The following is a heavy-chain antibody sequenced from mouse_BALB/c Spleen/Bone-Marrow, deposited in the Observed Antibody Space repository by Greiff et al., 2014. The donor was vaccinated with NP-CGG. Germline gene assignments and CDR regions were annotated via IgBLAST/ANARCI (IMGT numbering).Heavy chain of an antibody. D-gene: IGHD4-1*01. CDR3: ARSGTDYAMDY. CDR2: IWSDGST. Sequence: QVQLKQSGPDLVAPSQSLSLTCTVSGFSLTSYGLHWVRQPPGKGLEWLGVIWSDGSTTYNSALKSRLSISKDNSKRQVLLKVNSLQTDDTAMYYCARSGTDYAMDYWGQGTSVTVSS. V-gene: IGHV2-6-2*01. CDR1: GFSLTSYG. J-gene: IGHJ4*01.